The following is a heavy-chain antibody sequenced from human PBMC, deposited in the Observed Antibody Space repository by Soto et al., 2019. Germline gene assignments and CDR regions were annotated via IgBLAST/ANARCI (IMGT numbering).Heavy chain of an antibody. CDR1: GDSVSSNSAA. J-gene: IGHJ3*02. CDR2: TYYRSKWYN. Sequence: KQSQTLSLTCAISGDSVSSNSAAWNWIRQSPSRGLEWLGRTYYRSKWYNDYAVSVKSRITINPDTSKNQFSLQLNSVTPEDTAVYYCVLGVPGGHNDAFDIWGQGTMVTVSS. D-gene: IGHD3-16*01. CDR3: VLGVPGGHNDAFDI. V-gene: IGHV6-1*01.